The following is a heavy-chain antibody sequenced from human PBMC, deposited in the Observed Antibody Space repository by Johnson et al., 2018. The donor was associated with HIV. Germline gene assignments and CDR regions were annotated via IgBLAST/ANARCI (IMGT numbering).Heavy chain of an antibody. D-gene: IGHD4-11*01. CDR1: GFTFSSYA. J-gene: IGHJ3*02. CDR2: ISYDGNNE. V-gene: IGHV3-30-3*01. CDR3: ARDYRGALDI. Sequence: QVQLVESGGGVVQPGRSLRLSCAASGFTFSSYAMHWVRQAPGKGLEWVAVISYDGNNEYYADSVKGRFTISRDNTKNTLYLQMNSLRVEDTAVYFCARDYRGALDIWGQGTMVTVSS.